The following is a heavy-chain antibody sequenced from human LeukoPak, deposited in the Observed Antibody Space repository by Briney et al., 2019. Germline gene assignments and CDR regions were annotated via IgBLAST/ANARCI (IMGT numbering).Heavy chain of an antibody. Sequence: ASVKVSCKASGYTFTSYYMHWVRQAPGQGLEWMGIINPSGGSTSYAQKFQGRVTMTRDMSTSTVYMELSSLRSEDTAVYYCARGTDRITIFGVVITPFDYWGQGTLVTVSS. V-gene: IGHV1-46*01. CDR3: ARGTDRITIFGVVITPFDY. CDR2: INPSGGST. J-gene: IGHJ4*02. D-gene: IGHD3-3*01. CDR1: GYTFTSYY.